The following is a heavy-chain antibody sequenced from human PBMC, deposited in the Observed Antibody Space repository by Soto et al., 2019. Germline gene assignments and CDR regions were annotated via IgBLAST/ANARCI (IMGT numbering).Heavy chain of an antibody. D-gene: IGHD3-16*01. CDR3: ASGGLQGDTNGGLSYFHS. Sequence: EVHLLESGGGLVQPGGSLRLSCAASELSSSNHAMTWVRQAPGQGLEWVSGISGTDGGAYYADSVKGRFTISRDNSRRTLYLHMNSLRVEDTAVYYCASGGLQGDTNGGLSYFHSWGQGTLVTVSS. CDR1: ELSSSNHA. J-gene: IGHJ4*02. V-gene: IGHV3-23*01. CDR2: ISGTDGGA.